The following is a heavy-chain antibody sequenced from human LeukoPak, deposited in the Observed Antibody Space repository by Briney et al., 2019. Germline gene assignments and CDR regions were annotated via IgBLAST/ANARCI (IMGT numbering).Heavy chain of an antibody. V-gene: IGHV3-11*04. CDR3: ARVTVPNFLEWLAHYYFDY. D-gene: IGHD3-3*01. J-gene: IGHJ4*02. Sequence: PGGSLGLSCAASGFTFSDYYMSWIGQAPGKGREGVSYISSIGSTIYYADSVKGRFTISRDNAKNSLYLQMNSLRAEDTAVYYCARVTVPNFLEWLAHYYFDYWGQGTLVTVSS. CDR2: ISSIGSTI. CDR1: GFTFSDYY.